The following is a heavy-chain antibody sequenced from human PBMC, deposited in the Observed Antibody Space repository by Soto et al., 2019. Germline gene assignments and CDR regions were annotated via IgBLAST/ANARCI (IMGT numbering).Heavy chain of an antibody. Sequence: SETLSLTCAVYGGSFSCYYWSWIRQPPGKGLEWIGEINHSGSTNYNPSLKSRVTISVDTSKNQFSLKLSSVTAADTAVYYCARAVEGYCSGGSCFYFDYWGQGTLVTVSS. CDR3: ARAVEGYCSGGSCFYFDY. V-gene: IGHV4-34*01. J-gene: IGHJ4*02. D-gene: IGHD2-15*01. CDR1: GGSFSCYY. CDR2: INHSGST.